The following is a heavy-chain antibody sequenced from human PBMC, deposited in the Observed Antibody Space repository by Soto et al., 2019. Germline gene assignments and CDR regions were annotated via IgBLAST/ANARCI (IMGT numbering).Heavy chain of an antibody. V-gene: IGHV3-30*18. CDR1: GFTFSSDG. CDR2: SSYDGSNK. CDR3: AKDIWLGDPLDV. D-gene: IGHD3-10*01. Sequence: PGVSLRLPCAAAGFTFSSDGMHRVRQAPGKGLEWVEVSSYDGSNKYYADSVKGRFTISRGNSKNRLYLQMNSLRAEDTAVYYCAKDIWLGDPLDVWGQGTTVTVSS. J-gene: IGHJ6*02.